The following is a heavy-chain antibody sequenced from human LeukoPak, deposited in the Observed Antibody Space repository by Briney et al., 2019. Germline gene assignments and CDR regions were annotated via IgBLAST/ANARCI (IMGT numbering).Heavy chain of an antibody. J-gene: IGHJ4*02. D-gene: IGHD3-22*01. CDR1: GGSFSGYY. CDR2: INHSGST. V-gene: IGHV4-34*01. Sequence: SETLSLTCAVYGGSFSGYYWSWIRQPPGKGLEWIGEINHSGSTNYNPSLKSRATISVDTSKNQFSLKLSSVTAADTAVYYCARIVVVITTYFDYWGQGTLVTVSS. CDR3: ARIVVVITTYFDY.